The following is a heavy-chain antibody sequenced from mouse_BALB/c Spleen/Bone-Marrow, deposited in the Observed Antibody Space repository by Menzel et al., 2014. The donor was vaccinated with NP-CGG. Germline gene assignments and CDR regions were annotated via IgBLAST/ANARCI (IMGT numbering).Heavy chain of an antibody. J-gene: IGHJ3*01. Sequence: EVHLVESGGGLVQPGGSLKLSCAASGFDFSRYWMTWVRQAPGKGLEWIGEINPASSTINYTPSLKDKFIISRDNAKNTLYLQMSEVRSEDTALYYCAKNYYYGYVAYWGQGTLVTVSA. CDR3: AKNYYYGYVAY. CDR1: GFDFSRYW. V-gene: IGHV4-1*02. CDR2: INPASSTI. D-gene: IGHD1-2*01.